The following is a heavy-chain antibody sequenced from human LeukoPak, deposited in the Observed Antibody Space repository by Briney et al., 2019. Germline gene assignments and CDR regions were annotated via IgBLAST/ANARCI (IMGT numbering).Heavy chain of an antibody. CDR1: GFTFSSYA. CDR3: ARALVVVAATPYNWFDP. V-gene: IGHV3-23*01. CDR2: ISGSGGST. D-gene: IGHD2-15*01. J-gene: IGHJ5*02. Sequence: PGGSLRLSCAASGFTFSSYAMSWVRQAPGKGLEWVSAISGSGGSTYYADSVKGRFTISRDNSKNTLYLQMNSLRAEDTAVYYCARALVVVAATPYNWFDPWGQGTLVTVSS.